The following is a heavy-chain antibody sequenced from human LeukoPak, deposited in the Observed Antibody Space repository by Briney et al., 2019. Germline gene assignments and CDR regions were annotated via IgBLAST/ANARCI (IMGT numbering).Heavy chain of an antibody. CDR2: FDPEDGET. V-gene: IGHV1-24*01. CDR1: GYTLTELS. Sequence: GASVTVSFTVSGYTLTELSMHWVRQAPGKGLEWMGGFDPEDGETIYAQKFQGRVTMTEDTSTDTAYMELSSLRSEDTAVYYCATDPYGYYGFHWGQGTLVTVSS. J-gene: IGHJ4*02. D-gene: IGHD2-15*01. CDR3: ATDPYGYYGFH.